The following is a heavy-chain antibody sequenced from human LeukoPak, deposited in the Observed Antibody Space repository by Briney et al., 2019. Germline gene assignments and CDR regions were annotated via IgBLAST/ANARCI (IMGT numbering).Heavy chain of an antibody. V-gene: IGHV1-18*01. J-gene: IGHJ4*02. Sequence: GASVKVSCKASGYTFSSYGISWVRKAPGQGLEWMGWISAYNGNTNYAQKFQGRVTMTTDTPTSTAYMELRSLRSDDTAVYYCARDIIEYSSSSASGYWGQGTLVTVSS. CDR1: GYTFSSYG. D-gene: IGHD6-6*01. CDR3: ARDIIEYSSSSASGY. CDR2: ISAYNGNT.